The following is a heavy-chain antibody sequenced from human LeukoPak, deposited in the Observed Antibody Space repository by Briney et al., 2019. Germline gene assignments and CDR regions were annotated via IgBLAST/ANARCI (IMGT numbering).Heavy chain of an antibody. CDR1: GFTFSSYS. V-gene: IGHV3-21*01. Sequence: GGSLRLSCAASGFTFSSYSMNWVRQAPGKGLEWVSPISSSSSYIYYADSVKGRFTISRNNAKNSLYLQMNSLRAEDTAVYYCARDLGYSYGFDYWGQGTLVTVSS. CDR2: ISSSSSYI. D-gene: IGHD5-18*01. CDR3: ARDLGYSYGFDY. J-gene: IGHJ4*02.